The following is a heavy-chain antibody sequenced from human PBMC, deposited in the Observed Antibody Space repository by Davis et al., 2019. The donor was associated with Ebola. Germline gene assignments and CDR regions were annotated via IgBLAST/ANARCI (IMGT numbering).Heavy chain of an antibody. J-gene: IGHJ4*02. Sequence: PGGSLRLSCAASGFTFSSYSMNWVRQAPGKGLEWVSYISSSSSTIYYADSVKGRFTISRDNAKNSLYLQMNSLRAEDTAVYYCARGHDFWSGYSDYWGQGTLVTVFS. CDR1: GFTFSSYS. D-gene: IGHD3-3*01. CDR2: ISSSSSTI. V-gene: IGHV3-48*04. CDR3: ARGHDFWSGYSDY.